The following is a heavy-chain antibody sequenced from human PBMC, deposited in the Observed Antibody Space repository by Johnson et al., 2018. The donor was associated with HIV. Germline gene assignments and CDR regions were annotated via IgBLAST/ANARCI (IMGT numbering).Heavy chain of an antibody. V-gene: IGHV3-52*01. CDR1: GFTFSSSW. J-gene: IGHJ3*02. CDR3: TTDPYGGRRDAFEI. Sequence: RLSCAASGFTFSSSWMHWVCQAPEKGLEWVADITCDGSEKYYVDSVKGRLTISRDNAKNSLYLQMNSLKTEDTAVYYCTTDPYGGRRDAFEIWGQGTMVTVSS. D-gene: IGHD1-26*01. CDR2: ITCDGSEK.